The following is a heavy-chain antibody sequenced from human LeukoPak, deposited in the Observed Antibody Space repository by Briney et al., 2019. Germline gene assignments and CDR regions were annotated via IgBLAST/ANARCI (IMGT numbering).Heavy chain of an antibody. CDR1: GLTFSSYG. CDR3: AKDSARYSRTSDY. V-gene: IGHV3-30*18. CDR2: ISYDGSNK. Sequence: GGSLRLSCAASGLTFSSYGMHWVRQAPGKGLEWVAVISYDGSNKYYADSVKGRFTISRDNSKNTLYLQMNSLRAEDTAVYYCAKDSARYSRTSDYWGQGTLVTVSS. D-gene: IGHD1-14*01. J-gene: IGHJ4*02.